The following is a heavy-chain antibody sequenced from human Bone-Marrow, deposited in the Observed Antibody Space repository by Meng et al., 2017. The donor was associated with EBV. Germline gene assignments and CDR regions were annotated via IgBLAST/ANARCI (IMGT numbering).Heavy chain of an antibody. J-gene: IGHJ4*02. D-gene: IGHD2-15*01. V-gene: IGHV1-8*01. CDR2: MNPNSGNT. CDR1: GYTFTSYD. CDR3: ARVLCGSCYSIDY. Sequence: QVHLVESGAEVKKPGASVKVSCKASGYTFTSYDINWVRQATGQGLEWMGWMNPNSGNTGYAQKFQGRVTMTRNTSISTAYMELSSLRSGDTAVYYCARVLCGSCYSIDYWGQGTLVTVSS.